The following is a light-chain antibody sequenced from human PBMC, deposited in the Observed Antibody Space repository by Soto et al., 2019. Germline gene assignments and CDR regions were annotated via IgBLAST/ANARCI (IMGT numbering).Light chain of an antibody. V-gene: IGLV2-23*01. CDR2: EGS. CDR1: SSDIGSYNL. CDR3: CSYAGSITYV. Sequence: LTQPASVSGSPGQSITISCTGTSSDIGSYNLVSWYQQYPGKPPKLMIYEGSKRPSGVSSRFSGSKSGSTASLTISGLRTEDEADYYCCSYAGSITYVFGTGTKVTVL. J-gene: IGLJ1*01.